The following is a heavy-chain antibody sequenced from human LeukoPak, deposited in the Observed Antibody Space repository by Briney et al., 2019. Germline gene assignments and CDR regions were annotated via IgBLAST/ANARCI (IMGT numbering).Heavy chain of an antibody. CDR3: ARGRAYYYGSGSYYGRRYYYYYMDV. V-gene: IGHV1-46*01. D-gene: IGHD3-10*01. J-gene: IGHJ6*03. Sequence: GASVKVSCKASGYTFTSYYMHWVRQAPGQGLEWMGIINPSGGSTSYAQKFQGRVTMTRNTSISTAYMELSSLRSEDTAVYYCARGRAYYYGSGSYYGRRYYYYYMDVWGKGTTVTISS. CDR2: INPSGGST. CDR1: GYTFTSYY.